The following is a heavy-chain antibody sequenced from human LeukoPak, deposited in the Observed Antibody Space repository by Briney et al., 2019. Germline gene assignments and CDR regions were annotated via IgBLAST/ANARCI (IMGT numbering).Heavy chain of an antibody. CDR2: IKQDGGEK. CDR3: ARGRPYYYDSSGYNDY. Sequence: GGSLRLSCADSEFTFSDAWMRWVRQAPGKGLEWVASIKQDGGEKHYVDSVRGRFTISKDNTNNSVHLQMNGLRAEDTAVYYCARGRPYYYDSSGYNDYWGQGTLVTVSS. V-gene: IGHV3-7*02. J-gene: IGHJ4*02. CDR1: EFTFSDAW. D-gene: IGHD3-22*01.